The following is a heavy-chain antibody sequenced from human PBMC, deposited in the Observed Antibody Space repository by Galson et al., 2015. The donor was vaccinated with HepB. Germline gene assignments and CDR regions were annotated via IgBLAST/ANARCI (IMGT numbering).Heavy chain of an antibody. Sequence: SLRLSCAASGVAVSNNYLNWVRQAPGKGLEWVSLIYSDGKTDYADSVKGRFIISRDSSKNTVYLQMNSLRVDDTAVYFCAREKMGRHLDFWSNSLRGDGIDVWGQGTTVTVS. D-gene: IGHD3-3*01. CDR1: GVAVSNNY. J-gene: IGHJ6*02. CDR2: IYSDGKT. CDR3: AREKMGRHLDFWSNSLRGDGIDV. V-gene: IGHV3-66*01.